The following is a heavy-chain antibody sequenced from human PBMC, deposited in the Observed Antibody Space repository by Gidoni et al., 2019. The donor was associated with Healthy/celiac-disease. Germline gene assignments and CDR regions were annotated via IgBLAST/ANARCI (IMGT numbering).Heavy chain of an antibody. CDR3: AHTLRVYCISTSCYGNYFDY. D-gene: IGHD2-2*01. Sequence: QITLKESGPTLVKPTQTLTLTCTLSGFSLSTSGVGVGWIRQPPGKALVWLALIYWDDDKRYSPSLKSMLTITKDTSKNQVVLTMTNMDPVDTATYYCAHTLRVYCISTSCYGNYFDYWGQGTLVTVSS. J-gene: IGHJ4*02. V-gene: IGHV2-5*02. CDR2: IYWDDDK. CDR1: GFSLSTSGVG.